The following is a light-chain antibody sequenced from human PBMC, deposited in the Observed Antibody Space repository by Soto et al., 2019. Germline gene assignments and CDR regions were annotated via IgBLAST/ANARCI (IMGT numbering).Light chain of an antibody. J-gene: IGKJ5*01. CDR3: QQRNDWRRGT. Sequence: EIVLTQSPATLSFSPGERATLSCGAIQSVSSSYLAWYQQKPGLAPRLLIYDASSRATGIPDRFSGSGSGTDFTLTISSLEPEDFAVYYCQQRNDWRRGTFGQGTRLEIK. CDR2: DAS. V-gene: IGKV3D-20*02. CDR1: QSVSSSY.